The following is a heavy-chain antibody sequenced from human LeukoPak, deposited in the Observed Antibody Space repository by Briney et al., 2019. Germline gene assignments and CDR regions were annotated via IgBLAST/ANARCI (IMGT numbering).Heavy chain of an antibody. J-gene: IGHJ4*02. Sequence: GGSLRFSCAASGFTFSNAWMSWVRQAPGKGLEWVSTFSGSGGSTHYADSVKGRFTISRDNSKNTLYLQMNSLRAEDTAVYYCAKSGLNRFDYWGQGTLVTVSS. CDR1: GFTFSNAW. CDR3: AKSGLNRFDY. CDR2: FSGSGGST. D-gene: IGHD2-15*01. V-gene: IGHV3-23*01.